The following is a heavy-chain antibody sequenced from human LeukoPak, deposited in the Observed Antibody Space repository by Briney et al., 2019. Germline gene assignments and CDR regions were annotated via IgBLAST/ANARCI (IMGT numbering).Heavy chain of an antibody. V-gene: IGHV4-38-2*02. CDR2: IYHSGST. CDR3: ARGLRVISPDDAFDI. Sequence: SETLSLTCTVSGYSISSGYYWGWIRQPPGKGLEWIGSIYHSGSTYYNPSLKSRVTISVDTSKNQFSLKLSSVTAADTAVYYCARGLRVISPDDAFDIWGQGTMVTVSS. CDR1: GYSISSGYY. J-gene: IGHJ3*02. D-gene: IGHD3-22*01.